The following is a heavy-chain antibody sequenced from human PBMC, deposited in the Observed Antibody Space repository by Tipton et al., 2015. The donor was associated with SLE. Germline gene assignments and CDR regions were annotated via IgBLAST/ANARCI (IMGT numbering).Heavy chain of an antibody. D-gene: IGHD2-2*01. J-gene: IGHJ2*01. CDR2: IYYSGNT. CDR3: ARRLVAAANDWYFGL. Sequence: LRLSCTVSGGSISSSSYYWGWIRQPPGKGLEWIGSIYYSGNTYYNPSLKSRVTISVDTSKNQFSLKLSSVAAADTAVYYCARRLVAAANDWYFGLWGRGTLVTVSS. CDR1: GGSISSSSYY. V-gene: IGHV4-39*07.